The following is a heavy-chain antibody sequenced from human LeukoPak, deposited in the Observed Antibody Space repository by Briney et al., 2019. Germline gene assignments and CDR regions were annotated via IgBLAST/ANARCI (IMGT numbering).Heavy chain of an antibody. CDR1: AFTFSDYS. CDR2: ISGRSSTI. CDR3: ARDRIKSGSYYFDY. V-gene: IGHV3-48*01. D-gene: IGHD1-26*01. Sequence: PGGSLRLSCAASAFTFSDYSMNWVRQAPGKGLEWVSYISGRSSTIYYADSVKGRFTISRDNAKNSMYLQMNSPRAEDTAVYYCARDRIKSGSYYFDYWGQGTLVTVSS. J-gene: IGHJ4*02.